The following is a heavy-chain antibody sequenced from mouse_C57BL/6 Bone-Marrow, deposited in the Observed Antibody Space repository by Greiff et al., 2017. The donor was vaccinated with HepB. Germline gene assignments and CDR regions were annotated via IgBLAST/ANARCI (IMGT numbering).Heavy chain of an antibody. CDR2: IHPNSGST. CDR1: GYTFTSHW. J-gene: IGHJ1*03. V-gene: IGHV1-64*01. Sequence: VQLQQPGAELVKPGASVKLSCKASGYTFTSHWMHWVKQRPGQGLEWIGMIHPNSGSTNYNEKFKSKATLTVDKSSRTAYMQLSSLTSEDSAVYYCASAFTTVDWYFDVWGTGTTVTVSS. D-gene: IGHD1-1*01. CDR3: ASAFTTVDWYFDV.